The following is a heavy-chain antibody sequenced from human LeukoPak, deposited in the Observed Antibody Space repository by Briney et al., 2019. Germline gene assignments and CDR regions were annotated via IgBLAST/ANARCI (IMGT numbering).Heavy chain of an antibody. Sequence: VASVKVSCKASGGTFSSYAISWERQAPGQGLEWMGGIIPIFGTANYAQKFQGRVTITADESTSTAYMELSSLRSEDTAVYYCARDRPPRDAFDIWGQGTMVTVSS. CDR3: ARDRPPRDAFDI. J-gene: IGHJ3*02. CDR1: GGTFSSYA. V-gene: IGHV1-69*01. CDR2: IIPIFGTA.